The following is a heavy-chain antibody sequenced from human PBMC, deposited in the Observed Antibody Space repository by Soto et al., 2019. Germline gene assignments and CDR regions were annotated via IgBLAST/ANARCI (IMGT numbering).Heavy chain of an antibody. Sequence: PGGSLRLSCVASEVTFASYDMDWVRQAPGKGLEWVSLITSGGGGANYADSVKGRFTISRDNSKNTLYLQMNSLRAEDTAIYHCVKEGRDRNSRGSFDIWGRGTMVTVSS. CDR1: EVTFASYD. V-gene: IGHV3-23*01. J-gene: IGHJ3*02. D-gene: IGHD5-12*01. CDR3: VKEGRDRNSRGSFDI. CDR2: ITSGGGGA.